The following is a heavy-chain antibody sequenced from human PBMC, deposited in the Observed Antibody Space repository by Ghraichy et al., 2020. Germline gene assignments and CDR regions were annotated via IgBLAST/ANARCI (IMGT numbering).Heavy chain of an antibody. CDR3: ATDSGGDYEDF. V-gene: IGHV3-15*01. Sequence: GGSLRLSCAASGFTFSNAWMSWVRQAPGKGLEWVGRIKSKPDGGTTDYTAPVKGRFTISRDDSKNTLYLQMNSLKTEDTAVYYFATDSGGDYEDFWGQGTLVTVSS. CDR2: IKSKPDGGTT. J-gene: IGHJ4*02. CDR1: GFTFSNAW. D-gene: IGHD4-17*01.